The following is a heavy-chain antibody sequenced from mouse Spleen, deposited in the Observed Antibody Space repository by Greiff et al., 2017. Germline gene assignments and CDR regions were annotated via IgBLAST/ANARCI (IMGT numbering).Heavy chain of an antibody. Sequence: VKLVESGAELVRPGASVTLSCKASGYTFTDYEMHWVKQTPVHGLEWIGAIDPETGGTAYNQKFKGKAILTADKSSSTAYMELRSLTSEDSAVYYCTGGNLFAYWGQGTLVTVSA. J-gene: IGHJ3*01. CDR3: TGGNLFAY. CDR1: GYTFTDYE. V-gene: IGHV1-15*01. CDR2: IDPETGGT. D-gene: IGHD2-1*01.